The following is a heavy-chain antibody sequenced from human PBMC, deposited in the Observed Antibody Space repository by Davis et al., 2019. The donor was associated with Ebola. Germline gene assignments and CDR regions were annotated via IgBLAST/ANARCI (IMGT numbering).Heavy chain of an antibody. Sequence: ASVKVSCKASGYTFTNYDINWVRQATGQRLEWMGWINAGNGNTKYSQKFQGRVTITRDTSASTAYMELSSLRSEDTAVYYCARISAQLVDYWGQGTLVTVSS. J-gene: IGHJ4*02. CDR2: INAGNGNT. CDR3: ARISAQLVDY. D-gene: IGHD2-2*01. CDR1: GYTFTNYD. V-gene: IGHV1-3*01.